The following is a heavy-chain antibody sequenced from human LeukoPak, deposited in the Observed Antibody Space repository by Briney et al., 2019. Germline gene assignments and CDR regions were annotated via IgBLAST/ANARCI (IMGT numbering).Heavy chain of an antibody. CDR3: ASGTGGGNPFDY. CDR1: GGSISSYY. V-gene: IGHV4-59*12. D-gene: IGHD4-23*01. CDR2: IYYSGST. Sequence: SETLSLTCTVSGGSISSYYWSWIRQPPGKGLELIGYIYYSGSTNYNPSLKSRVTISVDTSKNQFSLKLSSVTAADTAVYYCASGTGGGNPFDYWGQGTLVTVSS. J-gene: IGHJ4*02.